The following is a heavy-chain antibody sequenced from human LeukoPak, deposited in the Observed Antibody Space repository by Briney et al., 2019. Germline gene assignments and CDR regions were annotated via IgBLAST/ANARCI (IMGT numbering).Heavy chain of an antibody. CDR2: IYYSGST. J-gene: IGHJ5*02. V-gene: IGHV4-59*08. CDR1: GGSISSYY. D-gene: IGHD5-18*01. Sequence: SETLSLTCTVSGGSISSYYWSWIRQPPGKGLEWIGYIYYSGSTNYNPSLKSRVTISVDTSKNQFSLKLSSVTAADTAVYYCASSGYSYGLIPDNWFDPWGQGTLVTVSS. CDR3: ASSGYSYGLIPDNWFDP.